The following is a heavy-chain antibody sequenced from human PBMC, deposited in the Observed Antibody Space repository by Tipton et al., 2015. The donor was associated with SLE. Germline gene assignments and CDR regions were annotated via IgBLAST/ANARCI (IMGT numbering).Heavy chain of an antibody. CDR1: GFTFSSYW. CDR2: IKQDGSEK. V-gene: IGHV3-7*01. J-gene: IGHJ4*02. Sequence: SLRLSCAASGFTFSSYWMSWVRQAPGKGLEWVANIKQDGSEKYYVDSVKGRFTISRDNAKNSLYLQMNSLRAEDTAVYYCARDLIAVAGTGEGFDYWGQGTLVTVSS. D-gene: IGHD6-19*01. CDR3: ARDLIAVAGTGEGFDY.